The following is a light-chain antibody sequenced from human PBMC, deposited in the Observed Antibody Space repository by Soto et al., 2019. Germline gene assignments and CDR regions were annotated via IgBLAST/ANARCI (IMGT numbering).Light chain of an antibody. CDR1: ISDVGGYNY. V-gene: IGLV2-11*01. CDR2: DVS. Sequence: QSVLTQPRSVSGSPGQSVTISCTGTISDVGGYNYVSWYQQHPGKAPKLMIYDVSKRPSGVPDRFSGSKSGNTASLTISGLQAEDEADYYCCSYAGSYTYYVFGTGTKVTVL. J-gene: IGLJ1*01. CDR3: CSYAGSYTYYV.